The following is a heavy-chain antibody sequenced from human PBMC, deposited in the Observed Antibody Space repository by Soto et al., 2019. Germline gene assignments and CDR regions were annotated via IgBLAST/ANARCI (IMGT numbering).Heavy chain of an antibody. D-gene: IGHD2-2*01. CDR2: INSDGSST. J-gene: IGHJ4*02. CDR1: GFTFSSYW. CDR3: ASLAWTDAVPFDY. V-gene: IGHV3-74*01. Sequence: EVQLVESGGGSVQPGGSLRLSCAASGFTFSSYWMHWVRQAPGKGLVWVSRINSDGSSTSYADSVKGRFTISRDNAKNTLYLQMNSLRAEDTAVYYGASLAWTDAVPFDYWGQGTLVTVSS.